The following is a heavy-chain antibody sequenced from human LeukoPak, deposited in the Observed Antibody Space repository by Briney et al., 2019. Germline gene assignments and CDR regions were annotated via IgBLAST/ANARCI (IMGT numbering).Heavy chain of an antibody. CDR2: MYLSGTT. V-gene: IGHV4-4*02. J-gene: IGHJ4*02. D-gene: IGHD3-22*01. Sequence: SGTLSLTCTVSGDSINSLDLWSRVRQPPGKGLEWIGEMYLSGTTHSNPSVKSRVTISIDKSKNQFFLNLSSVTAADTAVYYCAGLVGRYSSGLYYYYFDYWGQGTLVTVSS. CDR3: AGLVGRYSSGLYYYYFDY. CDR1: GDSINSLDL.